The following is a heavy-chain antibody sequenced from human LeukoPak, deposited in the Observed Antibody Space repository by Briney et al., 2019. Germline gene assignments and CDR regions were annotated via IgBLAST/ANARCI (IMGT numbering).Heavy chain of an antibody. V-gene: IGHV1-46*01. J-gene: IGHJ4*02. CDR1: GYTFTSYD. Sequence: ASVKVSCKASGYTFTSYDINWVRQATGQGLEWMGVINPSVGSTSYPQKFQGRVTMSRDTSTSTVYMELSSLKSEDTAVYYCAAPGASGFVGNFWSGPLDFWGRGALVTVSS. CDR2: INPSVGST. CDR3: AAPGASGFVGNFWSGPLDF. D-gene: IGHD3-3*01.